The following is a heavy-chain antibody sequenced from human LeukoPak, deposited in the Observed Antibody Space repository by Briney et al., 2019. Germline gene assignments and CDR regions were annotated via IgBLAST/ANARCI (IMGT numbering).Heavy chain of an antibody. V-gene: IGHV4-4*07. CDR1: GGSISNYY. CDR2: KYARGSN. Sequence: PSETLSLTCNVPGGSISNYYWSWFRQPAGKGLEGIGRKYARGSNNYNPPVQRRVTMSVDTTKNQFSLKLRSVTAADTAVYYCARGHYCSADICTGDDSFDIWGQGTMVSVSP. CDR3: ARGHYCSADICTGDDSFDI. J-gene: IGHJ3*02. D-gene: IGHD2-15*01.